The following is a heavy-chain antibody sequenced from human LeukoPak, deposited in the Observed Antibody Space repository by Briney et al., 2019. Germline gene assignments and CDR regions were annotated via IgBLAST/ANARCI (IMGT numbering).Heavy chain of an antibody. CDR3: AKGRYDSSGYYYVDYFDY. V-gene: IGHV3-23*01. J-gene: IGHJ4*02. CDR1: GFTFSSYA. CDR2: ISGSGGST. Sequence: PGGSLRLSCAASGFTFSSYAMSWARQAPGKGLEWVSAISGSGGSTYYADSVKGRFTISRDNSKNTLYLQMNSLRAEDTAVYYCAKGRYDSSGYYYVDYFDYWGQGTLVTVSS. D-gene: IGHD3-22*01.